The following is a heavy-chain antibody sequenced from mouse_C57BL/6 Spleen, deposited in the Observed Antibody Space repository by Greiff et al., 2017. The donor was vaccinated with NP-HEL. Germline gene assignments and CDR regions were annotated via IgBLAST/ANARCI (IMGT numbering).Heavy chain of an antibody. CDR1: GYTFTSYG. J-gene: IGHJ4*01. CDR3: ARERGYYAMDY. Sequence: QVQLQQSGAELARPGASVKLSCKASGYTFTSYGISWVKQRPGQGLEWIGEIYPRSGNTYYNEKFKGKATLTADKSSSTAFMELRSLTSEDSAVYFCARERGYYAMDYWGQGTSVTVSS. CDR2: IYPRSGNT. V-gene: IGHV1-81*01.